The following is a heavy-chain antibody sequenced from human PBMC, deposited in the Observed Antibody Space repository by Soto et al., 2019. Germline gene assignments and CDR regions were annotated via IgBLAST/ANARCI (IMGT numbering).Heavy chain of an antibody. D-gene: IGHD6-19*01. CDR3: AKGNKAVAAPFDY. CDR2: ISGGGGST. V-gene: IGHV3-23*01. CDR1: GFTFSSYA. Sequence: EVQLLESGGGLVQPGGSLRLSCAASGFTFSSYAMSWVHQAPGKGLEWVSAISGGGGSTYYADSVKGRFTISRDNSKNTLYLQVNSLRAEDTAVYYCAKGNKAVAAPFDYWGQGTLVTVSS. J-gene: IGHJ4*02.